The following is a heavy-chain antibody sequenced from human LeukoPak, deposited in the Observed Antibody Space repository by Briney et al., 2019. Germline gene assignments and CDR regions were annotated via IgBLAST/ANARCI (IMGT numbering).Heavy chain of an antibody. CDR1: GYTFTSYY. Sequence: GASVKVSCKASGYTFTSYYMHWVRQAPGQGLEWMGGIIPIFGTANYAQKFQGRVTITADESTSTAYMELSSLRSEDTAVYYCARGYSYGYWVVYWGQGTLVTVSS. D-gene: IGHD5-18*01. CDR3: ARGYSYGYWVVY. CDR2: IIPIFGTA. V-gene: IGHV1-69*13. J-gene: IGHJ4*02.